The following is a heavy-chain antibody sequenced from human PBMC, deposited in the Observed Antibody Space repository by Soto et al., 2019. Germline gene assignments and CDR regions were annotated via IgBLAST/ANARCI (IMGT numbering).Heavy chain of an antibody. CDR2: IYYDGTI. V-gene: IGHV4-59*08. D-gene: IGHD1-1*01. Sequence: SETLSLTCTVSGGSISGYYWAWVRQPPERGLEWIGFIYYDGTISSNPSLSSRVTISIDTSKNHFSLRLISVTAADTAVYYCAIFQDPLLPRTLQYRGQRSPVTVSS. J-gene: IGHJ1*01. CDR3: AIFQDPLLPRTLQY. CDR1: GGSISGYY.